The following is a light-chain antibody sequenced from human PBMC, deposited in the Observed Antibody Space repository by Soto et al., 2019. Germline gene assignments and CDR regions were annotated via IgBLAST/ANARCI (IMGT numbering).Light chain of an antibody. V-gene: IGLV1-36*01. Sequence: QSVLTQAPSVSEAPRQRVTISCSGSSSNIGNNGVNWYQQLPGKAPKLLIYYDDLKPSGVSDRFSGSKSGTSASLAISGLQSEDEADYYCAAWDDSLNAYVFGIGTRSPS. J-gene: IGLJ1*01. CDR2: YDD. CDR3: AAWDDSLNAYV. CDR1: SSNIGNNG.